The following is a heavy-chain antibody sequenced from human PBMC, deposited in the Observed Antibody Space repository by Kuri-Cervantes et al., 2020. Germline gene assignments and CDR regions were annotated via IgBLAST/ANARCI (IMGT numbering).Heavy chain of an antibody. CDR2: IGGGGGTT. Sequence: GGSLRLSCSASGFTFSSYAMNWVRQAPGKGLEWVSTIGGGGGTTFYADSVKGRFTISRDNSKNTLYLQMGSLRAEDMAVYYCARDTRWFGELLFVYWGQGTLVTVSS. D-gene: IGHD3-10*01. CDR3: ARDTRWFGELLFVY. CDR1: GFTFSSYA. J-gene: IGHJ4*02. V-gene: IGHV3-23*01.